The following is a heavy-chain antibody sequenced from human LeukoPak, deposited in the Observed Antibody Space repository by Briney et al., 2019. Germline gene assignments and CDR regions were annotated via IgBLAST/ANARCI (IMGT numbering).Heavy chain of an antibody. CDR2: ISGRGNYV. J-gene: IGHJ4*02. D-gene: IGHD6-13*01. V-gene: IGHV3-11*06. CDR1: GFTFSDYF. CDR3: ARSGIGATEIDY. Sequence: GGSLRLSCAASGFTFSDYFMSWVRQAPGKGLEWLSYISGRGNYVDYAESLKGRITISRDNAKNSLYLQMNSLRAGDTAVYYCARSGIGATEIDYWGQGTLVTVSS.